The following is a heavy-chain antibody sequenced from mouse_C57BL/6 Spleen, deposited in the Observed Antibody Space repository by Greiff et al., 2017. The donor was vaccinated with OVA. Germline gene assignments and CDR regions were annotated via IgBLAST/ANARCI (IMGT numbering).Heavy chain of an antibody. Sequence: QVQLKQSGAELVMPGASVKLSCKASGYTFTSYWMHWVKQRPGQGLEWIGEIDPSDSYTNYNQKFKGKSTLTVDKSSSTAYMQLSSLTSEDSAVYYCALITTGDFDVWGTGTTVTVSS. D-gene: IGHD1-1*01. CDR2: IDPSDSYT. V-gene: IGHV1-69*01. J-gene: IGHJ1*03. CDR1: GYTFTSYW. CDR3: ALITTGDFDV.